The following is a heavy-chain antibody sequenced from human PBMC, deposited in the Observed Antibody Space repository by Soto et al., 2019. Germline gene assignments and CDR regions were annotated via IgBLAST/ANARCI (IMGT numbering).Heavy chain of an antibody. V-gene: IGHV1-69*02. CDR2: IIPILGIA. Sequence: QVQLVQSGAEVKKPGSSVKVSCKASGGTFSSYTISWVRQAPGQGLEWMGRIIPILGIANYAQKFQGRVTITADKSTSTAYMELSSLRSEDTAVYYCATEAKGDYGPTRYFDYWGQGTLVTVSS. CDR3: ATEAKGDYGPTRYFDY. D-gene: IGHD3-16*01. CDR1: GGTFSSYT. J-gene: IGHJ4*02.